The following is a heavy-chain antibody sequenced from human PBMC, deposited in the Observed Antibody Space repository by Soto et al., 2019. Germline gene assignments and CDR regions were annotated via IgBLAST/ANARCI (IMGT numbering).Heavy chain of an antibody. J-gene: IGHJ4*02. D-gene: IGHD1-20*01. CDR3: ARDYNGNRNFDY. V-gene: IGHV3-23*01. Sequence: EVQLLESGGGLVQPGGSLKLSFAASGFTFNNHAMTWVRQAPGKGLEWVSAMSGGVSTYYADSVKGRFTISRDNSKNALYLQMNNVRLGDTAVYYCARDYNGNRNFDYWGQGTLVTVSS. CDR1: GFTFNNHA. CDR2: MSGGVST.